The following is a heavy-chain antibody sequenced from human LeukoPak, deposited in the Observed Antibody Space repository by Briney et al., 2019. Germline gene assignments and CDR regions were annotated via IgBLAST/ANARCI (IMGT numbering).Heavy chain of an antibody. CDR3: ARDRDYYGSGSYYNPNWFDP. Sequence: SETLCLTCTVSRGSISSSSDYSGWIRQPPGKGLEWIGSIYYSGSTYYNPSLKSRVTISVDTSKNQFSLKLSSVTPADTAGYSWARDRDYYGSGSYYNPNWFDPWGQGTLVTVSS. D-gene: IGHD3-10*01. CDR2: IYYSGST. J-gene: IGHJ5*02. CDR1: RGSISSSSDY. V-gene: IGHV4-39*07.